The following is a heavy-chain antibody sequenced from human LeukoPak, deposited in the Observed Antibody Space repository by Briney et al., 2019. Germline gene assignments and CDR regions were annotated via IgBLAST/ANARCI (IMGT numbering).Heavy chain of an antibody. CDR2: ISYDGSNK. D-gene: IGHD2-2*01. J-gene: IGHJ3*02. V-gene: IGHV3-30*01. CDR3: ARDQERRVVVPATNAFDI. Sequence: GGSLRLSCAASGFTFSSYAMHWVRQAPGKGLEWVAVISYDGSNKYYADSVKGRFTISRDNSKNTLYLQMNSLRAEDTAVYYCARDQERRVVVPATNAFDIWGQGTMVTVSS. CDR1: GFTFSSYA.